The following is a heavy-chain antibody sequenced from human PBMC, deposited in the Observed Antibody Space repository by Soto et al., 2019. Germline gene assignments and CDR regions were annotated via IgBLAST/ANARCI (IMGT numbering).Heavy chain of an antibody. CDR1: GFTFSSYW. Sequence: EVQLVESGGGLVQPGGSLRLSCAASGFTFSSYWMHWVRQAPGKGLVWVSRINSDGSSTSYADSVKGRFTISRDNAKNTLYLKMNSLRAEVTAVYYCARVVDATLDSNFDYWGQGTLVTVSS. V-gene: IGHV3-74*01. CDR2: INSDGSST. J-gene: IGHJ4*02. D-gene: IGHD3-22*01. CDR3: ARVVDATLDSNFDY.